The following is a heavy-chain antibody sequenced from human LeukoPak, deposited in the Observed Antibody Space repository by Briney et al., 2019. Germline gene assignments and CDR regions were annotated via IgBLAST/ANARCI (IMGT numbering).Heavy chain of an antibody. CDR1: GFTFDDYA. Sequence: GGSLRLSCAASGFTFDDYAMHWVRQAPGKGLEWVSGISWNSGSIGYADSVKGRFTISRDNAKNSLYLQMNSLRAEDTAVYYCASQWLYYPLSPTDYWGQGTLVTVSS. D-gene: IGHD6-19*01. V-gene: IGHV3-9*01. CDR2: ISWNSGSI. J-gene: IGHJ4*02. CDR3: ASQWLYYPLSPTDY.